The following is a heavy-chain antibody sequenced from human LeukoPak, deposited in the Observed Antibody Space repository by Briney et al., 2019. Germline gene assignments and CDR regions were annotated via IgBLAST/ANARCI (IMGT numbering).Heavy chain of an antibody. CDR2: ISAYNGNT. CDR3: ARDRWELLSGDAFDI. Sequence: ASVKVSCKASGYTFTSYGISWVRQAPGQGLEWMGWISAYNGNTNYAQKLQGRVTMTTDTSTSTAYMELRSLRSDDTAVYYCARDRWELLSGDAFDIWGQGTMVTVSS. D-gene: IGHD1-26*01. CDR1: GYTFTSYG. V-gene: IGHV1-18*01. J-gene: IGHJ3*02.